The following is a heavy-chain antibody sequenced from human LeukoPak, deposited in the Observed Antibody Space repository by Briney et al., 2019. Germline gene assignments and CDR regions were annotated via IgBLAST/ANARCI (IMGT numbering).Heavy chain of an antibody. CDR1: GFTFSNYW. D-gene: IGHD1-14*01. Sequence: GGSLRLSCAASGFTFSNYWMSWVRQAPGKGLEWVANIKQDGSEKYYVDSVKGRFTISRDNAKNSLYLQMNSLRAEDTAVYYCARLRSRTVFDYRGQGTLVTVSS. V-gene: IGHV3-7*03. CDR3: ARLRSRTVFDY. J-gene: IGHJ4*02. CDR2: IKQDGSEK.